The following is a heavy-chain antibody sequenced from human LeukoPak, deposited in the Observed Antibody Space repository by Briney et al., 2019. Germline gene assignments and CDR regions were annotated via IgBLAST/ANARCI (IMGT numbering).Heavy chain of an antibody. D-gene: IGHD5-18*01. CDR3: ARGHRQLWFPLGY. V-gene: IGHV4-34*01. Sequence: PSETLSLTCAVYGGSFSGYYWSWMRQPPGEGLEWIGEINHSGSTNYNPSLKSRVTISVDTSKNQFSLKLSSVTAADTAVYYCARGHRQLWFPLGYWGQGTLVTVSS. J-gene: IGHJ4*02. CDR2: INHSGST. CDR1: GGSFSGYY.